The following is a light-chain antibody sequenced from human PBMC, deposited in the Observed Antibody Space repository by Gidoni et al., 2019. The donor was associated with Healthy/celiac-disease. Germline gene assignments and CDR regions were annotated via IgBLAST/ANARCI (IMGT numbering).Light chain of an antibody. V-gene: IGKV4-1*01. J-gene: IGKJ3*01. CDR1: QSVLDSSNKKNY. Sequence: DSVMTQAPDALAVTLGERATSNCKSSQSVLDSSNKKNYLAWYQQKPGQPPKLLIYWASTRESGVPARFRGSGSGTDFPLTIRSLQAEDVAVYYCQQYYSTPFTFGPGTKVDIK. CDR3: QQYYSTPFT. CDR2: WAS.